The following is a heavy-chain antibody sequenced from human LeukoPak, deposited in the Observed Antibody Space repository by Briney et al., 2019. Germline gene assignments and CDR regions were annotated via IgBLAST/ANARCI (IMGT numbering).Heavy chain of an antibody. J-gene: IGHJ4*02. V-gene: IGHV3-7*03. CDR1: GLTSGNYW. CDR2: IKEDGSKM. D-gene: IGHD6-19*01. CDR3: ARDFGDSSGWYNDY. Sequence: GGSLRLSCVVSGLTSGNYWMSWVRQAPGKGLEWVADIKEDGSKMYYVDSAKGRFTISRDNAKNSVYLQMNSLKAEDTAISYCARDFGDSSGWYNDYWGQGTLVTVSS.